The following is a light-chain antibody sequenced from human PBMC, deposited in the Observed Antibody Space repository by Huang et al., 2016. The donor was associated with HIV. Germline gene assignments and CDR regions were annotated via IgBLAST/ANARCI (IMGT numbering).Light chain of an antibody. Sequence: DIQMTQSPSSLSASVGDRVTIPCRASQGISNYLAWYQQKPGKGPNLLIYAASTLQSGVPYRFSGSGSGTDFTLTISSLQPEDVATYYCQKYNSAFRTFGQGTKVEIK. J-gene: IGKJ1*01. CDR3: QKYNSAFRT. CDR1: QGISNY. CDR2: AAS. V-gene: IGKV1-27*01.